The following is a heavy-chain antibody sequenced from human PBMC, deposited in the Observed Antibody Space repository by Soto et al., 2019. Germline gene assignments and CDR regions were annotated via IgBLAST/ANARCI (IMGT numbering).Heavy chain of an antibody. CDR2: IKQDGSEK. D-gene: IGHD3-10*01. V-gene: IGHV3-7*03. CDR3: ARLGDGDLDAFDI. CDR1: GFTFSSYW. J-gene: IGHJ3*02. Sequence: HPGGSLRLSCAASGFTFSSYWMSWVRQAPGKGLEWVANIKQDGSEKYYVDSVKGRFTISRDNAKKSLYLQMNSLRAEDTAVYYCARLGDGDLDAFDIWGQGTIVTASS.